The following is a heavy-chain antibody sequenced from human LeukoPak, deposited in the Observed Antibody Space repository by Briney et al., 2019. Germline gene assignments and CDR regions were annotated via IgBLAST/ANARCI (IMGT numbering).Heavy chain of an antibody. Sequence: GSLRLSCAGSGFTFSRDNMAWVRQAPGKGLEWVSFIDSSSRYIYQADSVKGRFTISRDNAKSSVFLQMNSLRAEDTAVYYCARVGGHCTSTSCPPPDYWGQGTLVTVSS. CDR2: IDSSSRYI. J-gene: IGHJ4*02. CDR1: GFTFSRDN. CDR3: ARVGGHCTSTSCPPPDY. D-gene: IGHD2-2*01. V-gene: IGHV3-21*01.